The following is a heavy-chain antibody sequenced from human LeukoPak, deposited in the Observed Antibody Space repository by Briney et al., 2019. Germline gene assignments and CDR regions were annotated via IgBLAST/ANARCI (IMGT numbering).Heavy chain of an antibody. Sequence: ASVKVSCKASGYTFTSYGISWVRQAPGQGLEWMGWISAYNGNTNYAQKLQGRVTMTTDTSTSTAYMELRSLRSDDTAVYYCARGSHDSGGYYYEDFDYWGQGTLVTVSS. CDR3: ARGSHDSGGYYYEDFDY. CDR1: GYTFTSYG. D-gene: IGHD3-22*01. CDR2: ISAYNGNT. J-gene: IGHJ4*02. V-gene: IGHV1-18*01.